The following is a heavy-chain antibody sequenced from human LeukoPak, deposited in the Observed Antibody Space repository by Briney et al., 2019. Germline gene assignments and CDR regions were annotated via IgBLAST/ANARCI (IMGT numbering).Heavy chain of an antibody. D-gene: IGHD1-26*01. CDR1: GGSISSGSYY. CDR2: IYYSGST. J-gene: IGHJ4*02. CDR3: ARDRYSGTYWGYFDY. V-gene: IGHV4-61*01. Sequence: PSETLSLTCTVSGGSISSGSYYWSWIRQPPGKGLEWIGYIYYSGSTNYNPSLKSRVTISVDTSKNQFSLKLSSVTAADTAVYYCARDRYSGTYWGYFDYWGQGTLVTVSS.